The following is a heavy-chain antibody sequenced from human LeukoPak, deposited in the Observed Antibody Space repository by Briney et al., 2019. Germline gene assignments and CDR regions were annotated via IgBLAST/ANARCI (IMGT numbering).Heavy chain of an antibody. CDR2: ISGSGDRT. V-gene: IGHV3-23*01. CDR3: AEGGLTGTANRFSFDY. Sequence: GGSLRLSCAASGFTFSTYAMSWVRQAPGKGLEWVSGISGSGDRTDYADSVKGRFTISRDNSKNTLYLQMNSLRAEDTAVYYCAEGGLTGTANRFSFDYWGQGTLVTVSS. J-gene: IGHJ4*02. CDR1: GFTFSTYA. D-gene: IGHD1-20*01.